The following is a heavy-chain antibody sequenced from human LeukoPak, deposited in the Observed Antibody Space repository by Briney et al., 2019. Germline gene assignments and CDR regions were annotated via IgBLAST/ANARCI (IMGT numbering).Heavy chain of an antibody. J-gene: IGHJ4*02. CDR2: IYHSGST. CDR3: ARHSTVTTYFFDY. CDR1: GDSISSGTSS. V-gene: IGHV4-30-2*01. D-gene: IGHD4-17*01. Sequence: SETLSLTCAVSGDSISSGTSSWSWIRQPPGKGLEWIGYIYHSGSTYYNPSLKSRVTISVDRSENQFCLKLSSVTAADTAVYYCARHSTVTTYFFDYWGQGTLVTVSS.